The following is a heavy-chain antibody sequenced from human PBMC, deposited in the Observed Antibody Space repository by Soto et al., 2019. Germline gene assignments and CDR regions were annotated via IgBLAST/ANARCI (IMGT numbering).Heavy chain of an antibody. D-gene: IGHD5-18*01. CDR2: IYYSGST. Sequence: QLQLQESGPGLVKPSETLSLTCTVSGGSISSSSYYWGWIRQPPGKGLEWIGSIYYSGSTYYNPSLKGRVTISVDTSKNQFSLKLSSVTAADTAVYYCATPSYSSGMDVWGQGTTVTVSS. J-gene: IGHJ6*02. CDR1: GGSISSSSYY. CDR3: ATPSYSSGMDV. V-gene: IGHV4-39*01.